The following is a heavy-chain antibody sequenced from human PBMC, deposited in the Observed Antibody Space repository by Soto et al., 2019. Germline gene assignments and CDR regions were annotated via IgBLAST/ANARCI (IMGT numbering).Heavy chain of an antibody. J-gene: IGHJ4*02. CDR3: ARAETAMVIHFDY. CDR2: IIPIFGTA. CDR1: GGTFSSYA. D-gene: IGHD5-18*01. V-gene: IGHV1-69*13. Sequence: SVKVSCKASGGTFSSYAISWVRQAPGQGLEWMGGIIPIFGTANYAQKFQGRVTITADESTSTAYMELSSLRSEDTAVYYCARAETAMVIHFDYWGQGTLVTVSS.